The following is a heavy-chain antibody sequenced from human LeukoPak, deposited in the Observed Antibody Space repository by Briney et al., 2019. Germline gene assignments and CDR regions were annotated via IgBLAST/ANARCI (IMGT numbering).Heavy chain of an antibody. CDR3: ARDRAIFGVVIYYYFDY. CDR1: GFTFSDYN. V-gene: IGHV3-11*04. D-gene: IGHD3-3*01. Sequence: TGGSLRPSCAASGFTFSDYNMRWIRQAPGKGLEWVSSISRSGSTKYYADSVKGRFTISRDNAKNSLYLQMNSLRAEDTAVYYCARDRAIFGVVIYYYFDYWGQGTLVTVSS. J-gene: IGHJ4*02. CDR2: ISRSGSTK.